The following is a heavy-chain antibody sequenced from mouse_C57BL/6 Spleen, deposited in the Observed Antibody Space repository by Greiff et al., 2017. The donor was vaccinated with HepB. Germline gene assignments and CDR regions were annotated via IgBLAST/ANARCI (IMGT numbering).Heavy chain of an antibody. CDR3: ARLYYDYDGWFAY. D-gene: IGHD2-4*01. Sequence: EVQRVESGGDLVKPGGSLKLSCAASGFTFSSYGMSWVRQTPDKRLEWVATISSGGSYTYYPDSVKGRFTISRDNAKNTLYLQMSSRKSEDTAMYYCARLYYDYDGWFAYWGQGTLVTVSA. CDR1: GFTFSSYG. J-gene: IGHJ3*01. V-gene: IGHV5-6*01. CDR2: ISSGGSYT.